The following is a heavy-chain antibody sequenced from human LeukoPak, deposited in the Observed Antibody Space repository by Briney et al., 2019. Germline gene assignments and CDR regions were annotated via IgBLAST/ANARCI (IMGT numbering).Heavy chain of an antibody. J-gene: IGHJ4*02. V-gene: IGHV3-73*01. CDR3: AREARERTEQQPIL. CDR2: IRAKADDYAT. D-gene: IGHD6-13*01. Sequence: PGGSLKLSCAASGFTFSGSAMHWVRQASGIGLEWVGRIRAKADDYATTYAASVKGRFTISRDDSKNTAYLQMNSLKTEDTAVYYCAREARERTEQQPILWGQGTLVTVSS. CDR1: GFTFSGSA.